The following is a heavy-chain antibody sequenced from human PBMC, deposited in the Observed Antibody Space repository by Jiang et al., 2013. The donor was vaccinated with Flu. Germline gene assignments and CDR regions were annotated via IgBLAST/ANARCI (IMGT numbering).Heavy chain of an antibody. CDR3: ARRAYVPNSSYGMDV. J-gene: IGHJ6*04. V-gene: IGHV5-51*01. Sequence: YSFTSYWIGWMRQMPGKGLEWMGIIYPGDSDTRYSPSFQGQVTISADKSISTAYLQWSSLKASDTAMYYCARRAYVPNSSYGMDVWGKGTTVTVSS. CDR1: YSFTSYW. CDR2: IYPGDSDT. D-gene: IGHD2/OR15-2a*01.